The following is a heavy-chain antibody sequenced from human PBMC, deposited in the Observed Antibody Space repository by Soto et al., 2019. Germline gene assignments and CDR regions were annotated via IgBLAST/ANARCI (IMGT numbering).Heavy chain of an antibody. CDR2: ISSNGGST. CDR3: VKDYPYYDSSGYLVPAYFDY. Sequence: PGGSLRLSCSASGFTFSSYAMHWVRQAPGKGLEYVSAISSNGGSTYYADSVKGRFTISRDNSKNTLYLQMSSLRAEDTAVYYCVKDYPYYDSSGYLVPAYFDYWGQGTLVTVSS. J-gene: IGHJ4*02. V-gene: IGHV3-64D*06. D-gene: IGHD3-22*01. CDR1: GFTFSSYA.